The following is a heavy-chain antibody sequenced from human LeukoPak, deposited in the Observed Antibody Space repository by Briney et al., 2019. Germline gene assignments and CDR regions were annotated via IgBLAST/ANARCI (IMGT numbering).Heavy chain of an antibody. Sequence: ASVKVSCKASGYTFTSYYMHWVRQAPGQGLEWMGWINPKSGATDFAQKFQGRITLTRDTSITTAHMEMNRLTSDDTAVYFCTIDEWELPGYWGQGTRVTVAT. CDR1: GYTFTSYY. J-gene: IGHJ4*02. V-gene: IGHV1-2*02. CDR3: TIDEWELPGY. CDR2: INPKSGAT. D-gene: IGHD1-26*01.